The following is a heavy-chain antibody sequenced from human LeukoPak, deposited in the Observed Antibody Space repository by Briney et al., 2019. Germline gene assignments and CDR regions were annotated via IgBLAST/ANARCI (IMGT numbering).Heavy chain of an antibody. CDR3: AKDKGWGYSTYDFYGMDV. D-gene: IGHD1-26*01. Sequence: PGGTLRLSCAASGFTFSSYAMHWVRQAPGKGLEWVAVISYDGSNKYYADSVKGRFTISRDNSENTLYLQMNSLRAEDTAVYYCAKDKGWGYSTYDFYGMDVWGQGTTVTVSS. CDR2: ISYDGSNK. CDR1: GFTFSSYA. J-gene: IGHJ6*02. V-gene: IGHV3-30-3*01.